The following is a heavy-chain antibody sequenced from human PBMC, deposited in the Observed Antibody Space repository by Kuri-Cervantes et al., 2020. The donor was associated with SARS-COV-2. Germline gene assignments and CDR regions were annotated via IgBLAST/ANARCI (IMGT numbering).Heavy chain of an antibody. J-gene: IGHJ4*02. CDR1: GGTFSSCA. Sequence: SVKVSCKASGGTFSSCATTWVRQAPGQGLEWMGGIIPIFGPANYAQKFQGRVTITADESTSTAYMELSSLRSEDTAVYYCARGPLPEDIAVLPAASPFMYFDYWGQGALVTVSS. D-gene: IGHD2-2*01. CDR3: ARGPLPEDIAVLPAASPFMYFDY. V-gene: IGHV1-69*13. CDR2: IIPIFGPA.